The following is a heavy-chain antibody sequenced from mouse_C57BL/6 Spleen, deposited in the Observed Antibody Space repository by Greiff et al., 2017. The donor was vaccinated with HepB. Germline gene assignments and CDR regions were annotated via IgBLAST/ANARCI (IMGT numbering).Heavy chain of an antibody. J-gene: IGHJ3*01. CDR3: TREGSGYTY. Sequence: EVQLQESGTVLARPGASVKMSCKPSGYTFTSYWMHWVKQRPGQGLEWIGAIYPGNSDTSYNQKFKGKAKLTAVTSASTAYMELISLTNEDAAVYYCTREGSGYTYRCRGTLVTVSA. D-gene: IGHD3-2*02. CDR2: IYPGNSDT. CDR1: GYTFTSYW. V-gene: IGHV1-5*01.